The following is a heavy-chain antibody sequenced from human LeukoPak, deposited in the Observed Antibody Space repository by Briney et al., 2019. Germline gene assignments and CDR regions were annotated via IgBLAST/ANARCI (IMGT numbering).Heavy chain of an antibody. CDR2: INPNGGGT. CDR3: TRAEYYYDSSGYGYYYYMDV. Sequence: ASVKVSCKASGYTFTGYYMHWVRQAPGQGLEWMGWINPNGGGTNYAQKFQGRVTMTRDTSISTAYMELSRLRSDDTAVYYCTRAEYYYDSSGYGYYYYMDVWGKGTTVTVSS. V-gene: IGHV1-2*02. D-gene: IGHD3-22*01. CDR1: GYTFTGYY. J-gene: IGHJ6*03.